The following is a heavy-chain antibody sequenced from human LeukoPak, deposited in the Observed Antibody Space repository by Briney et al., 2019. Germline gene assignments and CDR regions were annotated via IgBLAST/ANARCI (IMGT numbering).Heavy chain of an antibody. CDR3: AREKYTFGGVIGYYYYMDV. CDR1: GFTFDDYG. CDR2: INWNGGST. J-gene: IGHJ6*03. D-gene: IGHD3-16*02. Sequence: GGSLRLSCAASGFTFDDYGMSWVRQAPGEGLEWVSGINWNGGSTGYADSVKGRFTISRDNAKNSLYLQMNSLRAEDTALYYCAREKYTFGGVIGYYYYMDVWGKGTTVTVSS. V-gene: IGHV3-20*04.